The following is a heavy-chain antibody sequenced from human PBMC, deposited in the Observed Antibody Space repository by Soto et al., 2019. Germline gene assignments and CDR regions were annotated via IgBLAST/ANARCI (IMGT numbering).Heavy chain of an antibody. J-gene: IGHJ6*03. Sequence: GGSLRLSCAASGFTVSSNYMSWVRQAPGKGLEWVSVIYSGGSTYYADSVKGRFTISRDNSKNTLYLQMNSLSAEDTAVYYCARESQWERLRGYYMDVWGKGTTVTVSS. CDR2: IYSGGST. CDR1: GFTVSSNY. V-gene: IGHV3-53*01. CDR3: ARESQWERLRGYYMDV. D-gene: IGHD1-26*01.